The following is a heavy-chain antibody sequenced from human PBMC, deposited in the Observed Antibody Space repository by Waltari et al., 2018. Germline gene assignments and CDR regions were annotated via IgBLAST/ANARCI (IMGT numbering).Heavy chain of an antibody. V-gene: IGHV3-33*01. CDR2: IWYDGSNK. J-gene: IGHJ4*02. CDR1: GFTFSIYG. CDR3: ARTYYYDGV. D-gene: IGHD3-22*01. Sequence: QVQLVESGGGVVQPGRSLRLSCAASGFTFSIYGMHWVRQAPGKGLEWVAVIWYDGSNKFYADSVKGRFTISRDNSKTTLYLQMNSLRADDTSVYYCARTYYYDGVWGQGTLVTVSS.